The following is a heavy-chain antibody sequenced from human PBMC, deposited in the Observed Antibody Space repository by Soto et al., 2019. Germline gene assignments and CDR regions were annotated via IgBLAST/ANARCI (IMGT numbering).Heavy chain of an antibody. CDR2: IKSKTDGGTT. J-gene: IGHJ6*02. CDR3: TTATRYYDILTGYYYYYGMDV. Sequence: GGSLRLSCAASGFTFSNAWMSWVRQAPGKGLEWVGRIKSKTDGGTTDYAAPVKGRFTISRDDSKNTLYLQMNSLKTEDTAVYYCTTATRYYDILTGYYYYYGMDVWGQGTTVTSP. CDR1: GFTFSNAW. V-gene: IGHV3-15*01. D-gene: IGHD3-9*01.